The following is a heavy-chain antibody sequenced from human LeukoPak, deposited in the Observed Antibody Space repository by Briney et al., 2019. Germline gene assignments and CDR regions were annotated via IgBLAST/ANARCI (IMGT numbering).Heavy chain of an antibody. V-gene: IGHV3-53*01. Sequence: PGGSLRLSCAASGFTVSSDYMSWVRQAPGKGLEWVSLISSGGSTYYADSVKGRFTISRDNSKNTLYLQMNSLRAEDTAVYYCARRGTHGGFQHWGQGNLVTVSS. CDR3: ARRGTHGGFQH. CDR1: GFTVSSDY. CDR2: ISSGGST. D-gene: IGHD1-14*01. J-gene: IGHJ1*01.